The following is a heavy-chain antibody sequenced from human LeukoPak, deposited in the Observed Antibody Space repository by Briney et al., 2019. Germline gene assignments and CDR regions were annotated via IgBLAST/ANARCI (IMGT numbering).Heavy chain of an antibody. V-gene: IGHV4-39*01. CDR2: IYYSGRT. CDR3: ARQGTSSGYYYDY. CDR1: GGSISISDCY. J-gene: IGHJ4*02. D-gene: IGHD3-22*01. Sequence: SETLSLTCTVSGGSISISDCYWAWVRQPPGKGLEWLGSIYYSGRTYYNPSLKSRVTISVDTSKNQFSLKLSSVTAADTAVYYCARQGTSSGYYYDYWGQGTLVTVSS.